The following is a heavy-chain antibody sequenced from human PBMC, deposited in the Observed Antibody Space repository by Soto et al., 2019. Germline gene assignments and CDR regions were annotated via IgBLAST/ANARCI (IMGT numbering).Heavy chain of an antibody. D-gene: IGHD4-4*01. CDR3: ARDLGPFTVTHSHYYYYGMDV. V-gene: IGHV1-69*13. CDR2: IIPIFGTA. J-gene: IGHJ6*02. Sequence: SVKVSCKASGGTFSSYAISWVRQAPGQGLEWMGGIIPIFGTANYAQKFQGRVTITADESTSTAYMELSSLRSEDTAVYYCARDLGPFTVTHSHYYYYGMDVWG. CDR1: GGTFSSYA.